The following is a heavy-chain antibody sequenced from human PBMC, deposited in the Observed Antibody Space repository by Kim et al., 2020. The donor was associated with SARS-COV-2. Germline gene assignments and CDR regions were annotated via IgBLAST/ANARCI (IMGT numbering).Heavy chain of an antibody. V-gene: IGHV3-48*02. Sequence: GGSLRLSCAASGFTFSSYSMNWVRQAPGKGLEWVSYIISSSSTIYYADSVKGRFTISRDNAKNSLYLQMNSLRDEDTAVYYCARERETDYYDSSGYFHYYYGMDVWGQGTTVTVSS. CDR3: ARERETDYYDSSGYFHYYYGMDV. D-gene: IGHD3-22*01. CDR1: GFTFSSYS. CDR2: IISSSSTI. J-gene: IGHJ6*02.